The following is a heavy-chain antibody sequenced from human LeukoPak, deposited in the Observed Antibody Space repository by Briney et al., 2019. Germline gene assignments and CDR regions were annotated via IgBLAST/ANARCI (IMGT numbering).Heavy chain of an antibody. CDR2: MNPNSGNT. Sequence: ASVKVSCKASGYTFTSYDINWLRQATRQGLEWMGWMNPNSGNTGYAQKFQGRVTMTRDTSTSTVYMELSSLRSEDTAVYYCARDTNPSSSSGYYGSGSYYNPLDYWGQGTLVTVSS. V-gene: IGHV1-8*01. J-gene: IGHJ4*02. CDR1: GYTFTSYD. CDR3: ARDTNPSSSSGYYGSGSYYNPLDY. D-gene: IGHD3-10*01.